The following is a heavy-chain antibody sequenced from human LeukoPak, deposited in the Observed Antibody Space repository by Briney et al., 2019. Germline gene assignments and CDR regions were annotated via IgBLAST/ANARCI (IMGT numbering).Heavy chain of an antibody. V-gene: IGHV3-53*01. D-gene: IGHD3-22*01. J-gene: IGHJ4*02. CDR2: IYSGGTT. CDR3: AKVSSGYYYEHLDY. CDR1: GFTVSTNY. Sequence: RTGGSLRLSCAASGFTVSTNYMSWVRQAPGKGLEWVSVIYSGGTTYYADSVKGRFTISRDNSKNTLYLQMNSLRAEDTAVYYCAKVSSGYYYEHLDYWGQGTLVTVSS.